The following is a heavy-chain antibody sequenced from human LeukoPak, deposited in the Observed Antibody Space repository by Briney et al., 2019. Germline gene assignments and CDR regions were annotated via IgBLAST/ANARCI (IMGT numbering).Heavy chain of an antibody. CDR1: GYTFTGYY. V-gene: IGHV1-2*02. CDR3: ARDPGIAVAGTVDY. Sequence: ASVKVSCKASGYTFTGYYMHWVRQAPGQGLEWMGWINPNSGGTNYAQKFQGRVTMTRDTSISTAYMELSRLRSDDTAVYYCARDPGIAVAGTVDYWGQGTLVTVSS. D-gene: IGHD6-19*01. J-gene: IGHJ4*02. CDR2: INPNSGGT.